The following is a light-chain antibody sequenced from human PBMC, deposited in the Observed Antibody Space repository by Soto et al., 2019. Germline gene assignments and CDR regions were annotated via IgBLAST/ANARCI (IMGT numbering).Light chain of an antibody. Sequence: EIVMTQSPAILSVSPGERATLFCRASQSVSSNFLAWYQHKPGQAPRLLIHGASTRATGVPARFSGSASETEFTLTISSLQSEDFAVYYCQQYSAWPLTFGGGTKVEIK. CDR3: QQYSAWPLT. V-gene: IGKV3-15*01. J-gene: IGKJ4*01. CDR2: GAS. CDR1: QSVSSN.